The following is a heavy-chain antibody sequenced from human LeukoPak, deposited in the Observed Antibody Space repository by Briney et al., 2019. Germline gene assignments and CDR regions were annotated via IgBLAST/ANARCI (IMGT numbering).Heavy chain of an antibody. J-gene: IGHJ6*03. CDR2: INQDGSEK. D-gene: IGHD2-15*01. V-gene: IGHV3-7*01. CDR3: ARVGSYYYYYMDV. Sequence: GGSLRLSCAASGFTFSNYWMSWVRQAPGKGLEWVANINQDGSEKYYVDSVKGRFTISRDNAKNSLCVQMNSLRAEDTAVYYCARVGSYYYYYMDVWGKGTTVTVSS. CDR1: GFTFSNYW.